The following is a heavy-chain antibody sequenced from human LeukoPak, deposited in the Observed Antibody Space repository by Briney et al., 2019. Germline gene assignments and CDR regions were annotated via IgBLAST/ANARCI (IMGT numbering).Heavy chain of an antibody. CDR2: FDPEDGER. CDR1: GYTLTELS. Sequence: ASVKVSCKVSGYTLTELSIYWVRQAPGKGLEWMGGFDPEDGERNYAQKFQGRFVMTEDTFTDTAYMELSSLRSDDTALYYCATARNYAFLAGFYPAYDIWGQGTMVIVSS. D-gene: IGHD3-9*01. V-gene: IGHV1-24*01. J-gene: IGHJ3*02. CDR3: ATARNYAFLAGFYPAYDI.